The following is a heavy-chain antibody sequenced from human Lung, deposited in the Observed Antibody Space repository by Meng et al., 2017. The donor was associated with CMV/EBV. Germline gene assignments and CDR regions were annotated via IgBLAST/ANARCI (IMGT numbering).Heavy chain of an antibody. Sequence: LTXXASGFTFSNYAVTWVRQAPGKGLEWVSAISSSGGFTYYADSVKGRFTVSRDNSKNTLYLQMNRLRAGDTAVYYCAKVDGESFTDSSFWVDPWGRRTLVTVSS. CDR1: GFTFSNYA. J-gene: IGHJ5*02. V-gene: IGHV3-23*01. CDR3: AKVDGESFTDSSFWVDP. CDR2: ISSSGGFT. D-gene: IGHD3-10*01.